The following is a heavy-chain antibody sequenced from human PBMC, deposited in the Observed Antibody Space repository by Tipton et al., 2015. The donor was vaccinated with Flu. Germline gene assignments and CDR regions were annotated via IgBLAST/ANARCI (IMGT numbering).Heavy chain of an antibody. D-gene: IGHD3-10*01. CDR1: SGSIRSTNYF. Sequence: TLSLTCTVSSGSIRSTNYFCAWIRQPPGKRLELIGSIYPSGTTYYNPSLKSRVTISVDTSKSQFSLMLKSVTAADTAIYYCARDRNYYASMDAWGKGTPVTVSS. CDR3: ARDRNYYASMDA. J-gene: IGHJ6*03. V-gene: IGHV4-39*07. CDR2: IYPSGTT.